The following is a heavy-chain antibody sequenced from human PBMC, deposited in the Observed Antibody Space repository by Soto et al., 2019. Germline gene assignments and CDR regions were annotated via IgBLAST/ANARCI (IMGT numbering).Heavy chain of an antibody. CDR2: IHGEGAGT. V-gene: IGHV3-23*01. CDR3: AKDGVPRNGDWDWFDP. Sequence: EVQLLESGGGLVQPGGSLRLSCAASGFTFRNYAMSWVRQTPGKGLEWVSSIHGEGAGTYYADSVKGRFTVSRDDSKGTLELQMSRLRVDDTGVYYCAKDGVPRNGDWDWFDPWGQGTLVTVAS. CDR1: GFTFRNYA. D-gene: IGHD3-10*01. J-gene: IGHJ5*02.